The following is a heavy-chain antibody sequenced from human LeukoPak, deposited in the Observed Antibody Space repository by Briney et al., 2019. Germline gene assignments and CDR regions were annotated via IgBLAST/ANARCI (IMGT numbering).Heavy chain of an antibody. J-gene: IGHJ4*02. CDR2: ISGSGGST. CDR1: GFTFSSYS. CDR3: AKGGYSGYKMWSAGPLDY. V-gene: IGHV3-23*01. Sequence: SGGSLRLSCAASGFTFSSYSMNWVRQAPGKGLEWVSAISGSGGSTYYADSVKGRFTISRDNSKNTLYLQMNSLRAEDTAVYYCAKGGYSGYKMWSAGPLDYWGQGTLVTVSS. D-gene: IGHD5-12*01.